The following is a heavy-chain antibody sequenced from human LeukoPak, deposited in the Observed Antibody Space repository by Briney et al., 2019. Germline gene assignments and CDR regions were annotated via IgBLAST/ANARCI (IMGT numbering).Heavy chain of an antibody. J-gene: IGHJ4*02. CDR3: ARHGAGYSSGWSDY. D-gene: IGHD6-19*01. Sequence: SETLSLTCTVSGGSISSYYWSWIRQPPGKGLEWIGYIYYSGSTNYNPSLKSRVTISVDTSKNQFSLKLSSVNAADTAVYYCARHGAGYSSGWSDYWGQGTLVTVSS. CDR2: IYYSGST. CDR1: GGSISSYY. V-gene: IGHV4-59*08.